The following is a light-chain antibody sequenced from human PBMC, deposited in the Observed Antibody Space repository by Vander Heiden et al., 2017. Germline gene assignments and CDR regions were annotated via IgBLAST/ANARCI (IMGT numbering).Light chain of an antibody. Sequence: DIQMTQSPSSLSASVGDRVTIACRASQSIGTYLNWYQQKPTKAPKLLIYDASSLQSGVPSRFSGGGSGTDFTLTISSLQPEDFPTYYCQQTDSNPPFTFGHGTKVDIK. CDR3: QQTDSNPPFT. V-gene: IGKV1-39*01. CDR2: DAS. J-gene: IGKJ3*01. CDR1: QSIGTY.